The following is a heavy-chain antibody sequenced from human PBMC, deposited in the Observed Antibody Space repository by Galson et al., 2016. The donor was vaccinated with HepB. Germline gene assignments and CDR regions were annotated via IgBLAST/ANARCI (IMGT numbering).Heavy chain of an antibody. CDR1: GYTFTSYA. CDR3: ARGGWSFDY. D-gene: IGHD6-19*01. CDR2: INIGNGRT. V-gene: IGHV1-3*04. J-gene: IGHJ4*02. Sequence: SVKVSCKASGYTFTSYALLWVRQAPGQRPEWMGWINIGNGRTIYSQNFQGRITLTRDTTASTAYMDLSSLRSADTAVYYCARGGWSFDYWGQGNLITVSS.